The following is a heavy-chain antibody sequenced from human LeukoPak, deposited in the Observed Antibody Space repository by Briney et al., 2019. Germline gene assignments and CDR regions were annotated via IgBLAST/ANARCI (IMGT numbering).Heavy chain of an antibody. CDR1: GGSISSSSYY. CDR3: ARQRTSGSASNLRVAQIDS. Sequence: PSETLSLTCTVSGGSISSSSYYWGWIRQSPGTGLEWIGSIYYSGSTYYNPSLKSRATISVDTSKNQISLKVSSVTAADSALYFCARQRTSGSASNLRVAQIDSWGQGTLVTVSS. J-gene: IGHJ4*02. V-gene: IGHV4-39*01. D-gene: IGHD3-3*01. CDR2: IYYSGST.